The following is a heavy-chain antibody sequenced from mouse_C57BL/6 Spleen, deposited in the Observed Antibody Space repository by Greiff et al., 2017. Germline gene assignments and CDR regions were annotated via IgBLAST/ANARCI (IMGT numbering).Heavy chain of an antibody. CDR2: IDPEDGDT. D-gene: IGHD1-1*01. Sequence: VQLKQSGAELVRPGASVKLSCTASGFNIKDYYMHWVKQRPEQGLEWIGRIDPEDGDTEYAPRFQGKVTMTADTSSNTAYLQLSSLTSEDTAVYYWTTPSGTTIFDYWGQGTTLTVAS. J-gene: IGHJ2*01. CDR3: TTPSGTTIFDY. CDR1: GFNIKDYY. V-gene: IGHV14-1*01.